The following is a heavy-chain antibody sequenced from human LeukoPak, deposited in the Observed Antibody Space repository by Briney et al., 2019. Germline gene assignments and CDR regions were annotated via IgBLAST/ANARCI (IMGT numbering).Heavy chain of an antibody. Sequence: ASVKVSCKASGYTFSNYGITWVRQAPGQGFEWRGWISGFNGHTQIAQKVQGRVMLTTDTSTNTAYMELSSLRSDDTAVYFCARVHYDSSGLLDPWGQGTLVTVSS. CDR2: ISGFNGHT. D-gene: IGHD3-22*01. CDR3: ARVHYDSSGLLDP. J-gene: IGHJ5*02. CDR1: GYTFSNYG. V-gene: IGHV1-18*04.